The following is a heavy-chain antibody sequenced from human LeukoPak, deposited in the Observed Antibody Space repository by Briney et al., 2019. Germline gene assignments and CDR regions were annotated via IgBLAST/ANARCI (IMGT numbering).Heavy chain of an antibody. J-gene: IGHJ5*02. D-gene: IGHD6-19*01. CDR2: IYYSGST. CDR1: GGSISSYY. CDR3: ARQGIAVAGFDP. Sequence: PSETLSLTCTVSGGSISSYYWSWIRQPPGKGLEWIGYIYYSGSTNYNPSLKSRVTISVDTSKNQFSLKLSSVTAADTAVYYCARQGIAVAGFDPWGQGTLVTVSS. V-gene: IGHV4-59*08.